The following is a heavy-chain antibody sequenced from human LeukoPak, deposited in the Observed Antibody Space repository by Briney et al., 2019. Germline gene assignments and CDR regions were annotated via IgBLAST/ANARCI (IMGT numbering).Heavy chain of an antibody. CDR3: ARGLAPLAYCGGDCYVDDY. D-gene: IGHD2-21*02. CDR2: ISAYNVHT. J-gene: IGHJ4*02. CDR1: GHMFPSYG. Sequence: ASVKVSCKASGHMFPSYGITWVRQAPGQGLEWMGWISAYNVHTNYAQKLQGRVTMTRNTSISTAYMELSSLRSEDTAVYYCARGLAPLAYCGGDCYVDDYWGQGTLVTVSS. V-gene: IGHV1-18*01.